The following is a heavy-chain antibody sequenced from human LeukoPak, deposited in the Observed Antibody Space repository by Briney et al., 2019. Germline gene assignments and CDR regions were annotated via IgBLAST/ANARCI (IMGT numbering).Heavy chain of an antibody. Sequence: SGGSLRLSCAASGFTFSSYAMHWVRQAPGKGLEYVSAISSNGGSTYYANSVKGRFTISRDNSKNTLYLQMNSLRAEDTAVYYCAKMGLYYYDSSGYFNWFDPWGQGTLVTVSS. D-gene: IGHD3-22*01. CDR2: ISSNGGST. CDR3: AKMGLYYYDSSGYFNWFDP. CDR1: GFTFSSYA. V-gene: IGHV3-64*01. J-gene: IGHJ5*02.